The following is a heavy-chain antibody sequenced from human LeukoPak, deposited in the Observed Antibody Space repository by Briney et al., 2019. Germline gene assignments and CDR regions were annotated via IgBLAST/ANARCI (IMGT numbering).Heavy chain of an antibody. CDR3: ARDTEYYYDSSGYPPFDY. CDR2: ISAYNGNT. V-gene: IGHV1-18*01. Sequence: GASVEVSCKASGYTFTSYGISWVRQAPGQGLEWMGWISAYNGNTNYAQKLQGRVTMTTDTSTSTAYMELRSLRSDDTAVYYCARDTEYYYDSSGYPPFDYWGQGTLVTVSS. J-gene: IGHJ4*02. CDR1: GYTFTSYG. D-gene: IGHD3-22*01.